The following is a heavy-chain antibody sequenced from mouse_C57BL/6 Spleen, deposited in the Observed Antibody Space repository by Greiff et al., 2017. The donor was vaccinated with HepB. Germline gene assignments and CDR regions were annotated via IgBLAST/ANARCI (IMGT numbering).Heavy chain of an antibody. Sequence: QVQLQQSGAELVKPGASVKISCKASGYAFSSYWMNWVKQRPGKGLEWIGQIYPGDGDTNYNGKFKGKATLTADKSSSTAYMQLSSLTSEDSAVYFCARVDGYGNYVWFAYWGQGTLVTVSA. CDR3: ARVDGYGNYVWFAY. CDR1: GYAFSSYW. V-gene: IGHV1-80*01. J-gene: IGHJ3*01. D-gene: IGHD2-10*02. CDR2: IYPGDGDT.